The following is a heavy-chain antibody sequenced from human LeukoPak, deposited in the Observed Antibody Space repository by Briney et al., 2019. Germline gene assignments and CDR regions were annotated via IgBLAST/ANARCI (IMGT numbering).Heavy chain of an antibody. CDR2: ISADGGST. Sequence: GGSLRLSCVASGLNFDDSAMHWVRQAPWKGLEWVSLISADGGSTFSADSVKGRFSISRDNSKNSLYLQMNSLRSEDTAMYYCAKESGKFDYWGQGTLVAVSS. CDR3: AKESGKFDY. J-gene: IGHJ4*02. V-gene: IGHV3-43*02. CDR1: GLNFDDSA.